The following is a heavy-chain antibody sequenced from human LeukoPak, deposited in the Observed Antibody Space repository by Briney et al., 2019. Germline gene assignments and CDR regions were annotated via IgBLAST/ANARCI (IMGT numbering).Heavy chain of an antibody. CDR2: IYYSGST. Sequence: SETLSLTCTVSGGSISSYYWSWIRQPPGKGLEWIGYIYYSGSTNYNPSLKSRVTISVDTSKNQFSLKLSSVTAADTAVYYCARGVAGLYWYFDLWGRGTLVTVSS. J-gene: IGHJ2*01. CDR3: ARGVAGLYWYFDL. D-gene: IGHD6-13*01. V-gene: IGHV4-59*01. CDR1: GGSISSYY.